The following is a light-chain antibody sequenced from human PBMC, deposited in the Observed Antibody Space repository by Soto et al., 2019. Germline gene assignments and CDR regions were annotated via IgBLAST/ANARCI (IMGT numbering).Light chain of an antibody. CDR2: KAS. Sequence: DIQMTQSPSTLSASVGDRVTITCRASQNINRWLACYQQRPGKAPNLLIYKASDLKSGVPPRFSGSGSGTEFTLTINGLQPDDFATYFCHQYNRFPYTFGQGTKLEIK. CDR3: HQYNRFPYT. CDR1: QNINRW. J-gene: IGKJ2*01. V-gene: IGKV1-5*03.